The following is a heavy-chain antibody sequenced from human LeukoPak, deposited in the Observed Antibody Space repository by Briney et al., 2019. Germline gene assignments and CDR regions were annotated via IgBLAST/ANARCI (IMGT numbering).Heavy chain of an antibody. CDR2: INAGTGNT. J-gene: IGHJ5*02. CDR3: ARARLTLTMVRGVIITSSRSWFDP. Sequence: ASVKVSCKASGYTFTSYAMHWVRQAPGQRLEWMGWINAGTGNTKYSQKFQDRVTRTRVTSATTAYMELSSLRSEDTAVYYCARARLTLTMVRGVIITSSRSWFDPWGQGTLVTVSS. D-gene: IGHD3-10*01. V-gene: IGHV1-3*01. CDR1: GYTFTSYA.